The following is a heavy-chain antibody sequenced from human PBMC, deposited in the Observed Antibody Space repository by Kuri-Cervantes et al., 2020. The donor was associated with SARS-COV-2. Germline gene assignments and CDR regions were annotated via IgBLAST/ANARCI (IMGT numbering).Heavy chain of an antibody. CDR2: TYYRSEWNT. Sequence: SCAVSGDSVSSNIAAWNWIRQSPSRGLEWLGRTYYRSEWNTDYAVSVQSRISIHPDIDKNQFSLQLNSVTAEDTALYHCVRSPHRGIPYFDSWGQGTLVTVSS. CDR1: GDSVSSNIAA. D-gene: IGHD2-21*01. CDR3: VRSPHRGIPYFDS. V-gene: IGHV6-1*01. J-gene: IGHJ4*02.